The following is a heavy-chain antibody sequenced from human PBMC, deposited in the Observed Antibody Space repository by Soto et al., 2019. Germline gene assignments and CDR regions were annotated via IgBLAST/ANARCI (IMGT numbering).Heavy chain of an antibody. CDR1: GFSLSTSGVT. J-gene: IGHJ3*02. D-gene: IGHD3-3*01. V-gene: IGHV2-5*02. CDR2: IYWDDYK. CDR3: AHSLKDRSGSNVDVFDI. Sequence: QITLKESGPTLVKPTQTLTLTCTFSGFSLSTSGVTVGWIRQPPGKALEWLALIYWDDYKRYNPSLKSRLTITKDTSKKQVVLTMTNMDPVDTATYYCAHSLKDRSGSNVDVFDIWGQGTMVTVSS.